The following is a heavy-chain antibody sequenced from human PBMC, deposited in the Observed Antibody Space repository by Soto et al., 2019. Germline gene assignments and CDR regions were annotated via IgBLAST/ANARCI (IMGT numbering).Heavy chain of an antibody. V-gene: IGHV3-30*18. Sequence: QVQLVESGGGVVQPGRSLRLSCAASGFTFSNYGMHWVRQAPGKGMRWVAVISYDGKNKYYADSVKGRFTISRDNSKNTLYLQMNSVRAEDTAVYYCAKSAYNWNDGFFDFWGQGTLVTVSS. D-gene: IGHD1-1*01. J-gene: IGHJ4*02. CDR1: GFTFSNYG. CDR3: AKSAYNWNDGFFDF. CDR2: ISYDGKNK.